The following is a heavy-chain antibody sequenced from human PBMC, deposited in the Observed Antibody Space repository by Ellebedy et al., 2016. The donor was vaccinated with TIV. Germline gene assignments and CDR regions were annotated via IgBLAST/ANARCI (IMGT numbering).Heavy chain of an antibody. Sequence: GGSLRLSCAASGFTVSSNYMSWVRQAPGKGLEWVSVIYSGGSTYYADSVKGRFTISRDNSKNTLYLQMNSLRAEDTAVYYCAKDLYDYGDEYYYGMDVWGQGTTVTVSS. CDR1: GFTVSSNY. CDR2: IYSGGST. D-gene: IGHD4-17*01. V-gene: IGHV3-53*01. J-gene: IGHJ6*02. CDR3: AKDLYDYGDEYYYGMDV.